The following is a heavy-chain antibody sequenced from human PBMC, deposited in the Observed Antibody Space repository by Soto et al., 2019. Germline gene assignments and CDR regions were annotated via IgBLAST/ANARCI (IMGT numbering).Heavy chain of an antibody. J-gene: IGHJ5*02. Sequence: EVQLLESGGGLVQPGGSLRLSCAASGFTFSTYAMDWVRQAPGKGLEWVSAISGSGGSTYYADSVKGRFTISRDNSKNTLYLQMSSLRAEDTAVYYCAKDRQAYDFWSGYYGDWFDPWGQGTLVTVSS. CDR3: AKDRQAYDFWSGYYGDWFDP. CDR1: GFTFSTYA. V-gene: IGHV3-23*01. CDR2: ISGSGGST. D-gene: IGHD3-3*01.